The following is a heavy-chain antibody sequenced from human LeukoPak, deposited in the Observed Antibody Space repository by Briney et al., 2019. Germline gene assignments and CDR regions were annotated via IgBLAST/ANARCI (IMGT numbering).Heavy chain of an antibody. CDR1: GFTFSDYY. J-gene: IGHJ6*03. Sequence: PGGSLRLSCAASGFTFSDYYMSWIRQAPGKGLEWVSYISSSGSTIYYADSVKGRFTISRDNAKNSLYLQMNSLRAEDTAVYYCARAIYSSSSYYYYYYMDVWGKGTTVTVSS. D-gene: IGHD6-6*01. V-gene: IGHV3-11*04. CDR3: ARAIYSSSSYYYYYYMDV. CDR2: ISSSGSTI.